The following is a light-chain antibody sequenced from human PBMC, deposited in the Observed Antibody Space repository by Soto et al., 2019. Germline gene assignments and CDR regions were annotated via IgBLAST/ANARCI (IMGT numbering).Light chain of an antibody. V-gene: IGKV3-11*01. Sequence: EIVLTQSPDTLSLCTGERDTLSCRASQSVSSYLAWYQQKPGQAPRLLIYDASNRATGIPARFSGSGSGTDFTLTIRSLEAADFAVYYCQQRSNWPLTFGGGPKVDI. CDR1: QSVSSY. CDR3: QQRSNWPLT. J-gene: IGKJ4*01. CDR2: DAS.